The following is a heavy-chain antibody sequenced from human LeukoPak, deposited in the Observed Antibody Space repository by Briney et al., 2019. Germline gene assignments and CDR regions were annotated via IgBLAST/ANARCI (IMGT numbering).Heavy chain of an antibody. CDR1: GGSVSSSGYC. D-gene: IGHD5-12*01. J-gene: IGHJ4*02. CDR2: IYYSGST. V-gene: IGHV4-39*01. CDR3: ATYSGYDLRY. Sequence: PSETLSLTCTVSGGSVSSSGYCWGWIRQPPGKGLEWIASIYYSGSTYYNPSLKSRVTISVDASKNQFSLKLTSVTAADTAVYYCATYSGYDLRYWGQGTLVTVSS.